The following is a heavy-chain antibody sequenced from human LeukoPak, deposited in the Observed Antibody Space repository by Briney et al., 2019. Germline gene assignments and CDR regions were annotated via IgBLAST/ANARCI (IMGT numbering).Heavy chain of an antibody. J-gene: IGHJ6*02. CDR3: ARLDEYSSSSRYYDMDV. V-gene: IGHV1-69*13. CDR1: GGTFSSYG. D-gene: IGHD6-6*01. Sequence: SVTVSCTASGGTFSSYGISWVRQAPGQGLEWMGGIIPIFGTANYAQKFQGRVTITADESTSTAYMELSSLRSEDTAVYYCARLDEYSSSSRYYDMDVWGQGTTVTVSS. CDR2: IIPIFGTA.